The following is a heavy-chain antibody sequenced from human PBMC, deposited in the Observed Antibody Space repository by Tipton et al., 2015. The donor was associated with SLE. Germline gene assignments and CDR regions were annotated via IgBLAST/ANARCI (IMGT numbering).Heavy chain of an antibody. CDR3: ARIPRPLNYFDSGGPSDY. J-gene: IGHJ4*02. Sequence: GLVKPSETLSLTCGVSGGSFSDYYWSWIRQPPGKGLEWIGEINHSGSTNYNPSLKSRVTISVDTSKNQFSLKLSSVTAADTAVYYCARIPRPLNYFDSGGPSDYRGQGTLVTVSS. CDR1: GGSFSDYY. CDR2: INHSGST. D-gene: IGHD3-22*01. V-gene: IGHV4-34*01.